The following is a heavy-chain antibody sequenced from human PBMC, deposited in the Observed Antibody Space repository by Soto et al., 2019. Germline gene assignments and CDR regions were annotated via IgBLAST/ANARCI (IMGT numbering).Heavy chain of an antibody. D-gene: IGHD3-10*01. CDR1: GYTFTIYD. CDR3: SGLKVRGLNNYYYYCMDV. J-gene: IGHJ6*02. V-gene: IGHV1-8*01. Sequence: GASVKVSCKTSGYTFTIYDINWVRQATGQGLEWMGWMNPNSGNTGYAQKFQGRVTMTRNTSISTAYMELSSLRSEDTAVYYCSGLKVRGLNNYYYYCMDVWGQGTTVTVSS. CDR2: MNPNSGNT.